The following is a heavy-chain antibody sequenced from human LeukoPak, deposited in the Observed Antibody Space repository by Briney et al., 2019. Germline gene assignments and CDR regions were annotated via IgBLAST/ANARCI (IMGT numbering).Heavy chain of an antibody. CDR2: ISPAGSDI. V-gene: IGHV3-48*02. CDR1: GFTFNTYT. CDR3: TRDPRLTDY. Sequence: GGSLRLSCAASGFTFNTYTMHWVRQAPGKGLECLSYISPAGSDISYADSVKGRFTISRDNAKNSLYLQMNSLRDDDTAVYYCTRDPRLTDYWGQGTLVTVSS. J-gene: IGHJ4*02.